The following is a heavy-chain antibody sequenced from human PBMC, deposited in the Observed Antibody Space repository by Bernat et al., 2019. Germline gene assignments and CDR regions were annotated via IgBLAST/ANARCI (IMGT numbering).Heavy chain of an antibody. CDR1: GGSISSGSYY. D-gene: IGHD3-10*01. Sequence: QVQLQESGPGLVKPSQTLSLTCTVSGGSISSGSYYWSWIRQPAGKGLEWIGRVYTSGSTNYNPSLKSRVTISVDTSRNQFSLKLSSVTAADTAVYYCAREGAWFAERAFDIWGQGTMVTV. V-gene: IGHV4-61*02. CDR2: VYTSGST. CDR3: AREGAWFAERAFDI. J-gene: IGHJ3*02.